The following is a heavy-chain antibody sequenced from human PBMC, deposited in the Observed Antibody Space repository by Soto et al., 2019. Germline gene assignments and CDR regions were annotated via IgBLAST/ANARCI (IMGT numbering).Heavy chain of an antibody. D-gene: IGHD1-20*01. CDR3: ARQGVYTQYNWNDLGC. CDR2: IYPGDSDT. J-gene: IGHJ4*02. CDR1: GYIFTNYW. Sequence: GESLKISCKGSGYIFTNYWIGWVRQMPGKGLEWMGIIYPGDSDTRYSLSFQGQVTISADKSISTAYLQWSSLRASDTAMYYCARQGVYTQYNWNDLGCWGKVPLVTVSS. V-gene: IGHV5-51*01.